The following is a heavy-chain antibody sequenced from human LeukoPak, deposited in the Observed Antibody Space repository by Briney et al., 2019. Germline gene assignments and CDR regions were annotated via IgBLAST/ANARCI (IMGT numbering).Heavy chain of an antibody. CDR1: GGSFSGYY. CDR3: ASKSYYDSSGYIRYYYFDY. V-gene: IGHV4-34*01. CDR2: IYHSGST. D-gene: IGHD3-22*01. Sequence: SETLSLTCAVYGGSFSGYYWSWIRQPPGKGLEWIGEIYHSGSTNYNPSLKSRVTVSVDKSKNQFSLKLSSVTAADTAVYYCASKSYYDSSGYIRYYYFDYWGQGTLVTVSS. J-gene: IGHJ4*02.